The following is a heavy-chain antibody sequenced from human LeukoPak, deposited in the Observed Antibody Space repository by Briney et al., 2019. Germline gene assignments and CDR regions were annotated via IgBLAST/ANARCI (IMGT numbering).Heavy chain of an antibody. D-gene: IGHD3-10*01. V-gene: IGHV3-48*04. CDR1: GFTFSSHN. CDR2: ISSSSSTI. Sequence: GGSLRLSCAASGFTFSSHNMNWVRQAPGKGLEWVSYISSSSSTIYYADSVKGRFTISRDNAKNSLYLQMNSLRAEDTAIYYRAGYGSGSFWGQGTLVTVSS. J-gene: IGHJ4*02. CDR3: AGYGSGSF.